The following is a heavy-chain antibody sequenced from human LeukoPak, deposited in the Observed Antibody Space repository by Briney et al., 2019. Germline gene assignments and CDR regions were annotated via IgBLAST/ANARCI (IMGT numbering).Heavy chain of an antibody. Sequence: GGSLRLSCAASGFTFSSYGMHWVRQAPGKGLEWVAFIRYDGSNKYYADSVKGRFTISRDNSKNTLYLQMNSLRAEDTAVYYCVRQYCSSTSCSVSDYWGQGTPVTVSS. CDR1: GFTFSSYG. J-gene: IGHJ4*02. D-gene: IGHD2-2*01. CDR2: IRYDGSNK. V-gene: IGHV3-30*02. CDR3: VRQYCSSTSCSVSDY.